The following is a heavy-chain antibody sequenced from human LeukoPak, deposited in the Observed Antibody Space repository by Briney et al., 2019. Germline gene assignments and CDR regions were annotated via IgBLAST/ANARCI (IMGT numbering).Heavy chain of an antibody. Sequence: PSETLSLTCTVSGYSISSGYYWGWIRQPPGKGLEWIGNIYHSGSIYYNPTLKSRVTISVDTSKNQFSLKLSSATAADTAVYYCARVADYSYGNRPFDYWGQGTLVTVSS. D-gene: IGHD5-18*01. J-gene: IGHJ4*02. CDR1: GYSISSGYY. CDR3: ARVADYSYGNRPFDY. V-gene: IGHV4-38-2*02. CDR2: IYHSGSI.